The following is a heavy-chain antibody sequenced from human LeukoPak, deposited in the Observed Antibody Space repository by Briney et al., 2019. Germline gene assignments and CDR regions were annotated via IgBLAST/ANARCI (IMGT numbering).Heavy chain of an antibody. J-gene: IGHJ4*02. CDR1: GGTFSSYA. V-gene: IGHV1-69*05. CDR3: ARDGQYCGGDCYSAFDY. D-gene: IGHD2-21*02. Sequence: SVKVSCKASGGTFSSYAISWVRQAPGQGLEWMGRIIPIFGTANYAQKFQGRVTITTDESTSTACMELSSLRSEDTAVYYCARDGQYCGGDCYSAFDYWGQGTLVTVSS. CDR2: IIPIFGTA.